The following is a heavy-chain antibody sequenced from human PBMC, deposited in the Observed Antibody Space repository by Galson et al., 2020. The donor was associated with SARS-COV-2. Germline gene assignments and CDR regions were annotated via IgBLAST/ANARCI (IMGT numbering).Heavy chain of an antibody. Sequence: GGSLRLSCEASRFTFSTSAMMWVRQAPGQGLQWVSSIGSGGVTAHYAGSVRGRFTISRDNTKNTLFLQMNSLTVEDTAIYYCAIDDIWSGYYDVDWGQGTRVIVSS. V-gene: IGHV3-23*01. CDR1: RFTFSTSA. J-gene: IGHJ4*02. CDR2: IGSGGVTA. D-gene: IGHD3-3*01. CDR3: AIDDIWSGYYDVD.